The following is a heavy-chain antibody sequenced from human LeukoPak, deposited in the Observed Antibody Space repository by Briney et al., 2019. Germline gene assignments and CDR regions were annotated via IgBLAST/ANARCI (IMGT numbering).Heavy chain of an antibody. CDR1: GYTFTVYY. Sequence: ASVKVSCKASGYTFTVYYTHWVRQAPGQGLEWMGWINPNSGGTNYAQKFQGRVTMTRDTSISTAYMELSRLRSDDTAVYYCARGPSSGWSNFPHNWGQGTLVTVSS. D-gene: IGHD6-19*01. J-gene: IGHJ4*02. V-gene: IGHV1-2*02. CDR3: ARGPSSGWSNFPHN. CDR2: INPNSGGT.